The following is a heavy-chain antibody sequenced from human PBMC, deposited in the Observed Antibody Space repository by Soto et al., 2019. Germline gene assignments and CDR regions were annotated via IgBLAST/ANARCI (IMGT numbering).Heavy chain of an antibody. D-gene: IGHD2-2*01. CDR3: ARDYCSSTSCNGWFDP. V-gene: IGHV4-31*03. CDR1: GGSISSGGYY. J-gene: IGHJ5*02. CDR2: IYYSGST. Sequence: SETLSLTCTVSGGSISSGGYYWSWIRQHPGKGLEWIGYIYYSGSTYYNPSLKSRVTISVDTSKNQFSLKLSSVTAADTAVYYCARDYCSSTSCNGWFDPWGQGTLVTVSS.